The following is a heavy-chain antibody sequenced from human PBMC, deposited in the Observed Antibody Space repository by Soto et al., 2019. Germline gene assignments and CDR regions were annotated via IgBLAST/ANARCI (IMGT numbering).Heavy chain of an antibody. CDR1: GLTFGSRA. V-gene: IGHV3-23*01. CDR3: VREVVITAPGGYYYYGMDV. Sequence: GGSLRLSCVASGLTFGSRAMSWVRQSPGEGLEWVSTITDTGGDAKYADSVRGRFAISRDNSKNTLYLQMSALRAEDSAIYFCVREVVITAPGGYYYYGMDVWGQGTTVTVSS. CDR2: ITDTGGDA. J-gene: IGHJ6*02. D-gene: IGHD1-20*01.